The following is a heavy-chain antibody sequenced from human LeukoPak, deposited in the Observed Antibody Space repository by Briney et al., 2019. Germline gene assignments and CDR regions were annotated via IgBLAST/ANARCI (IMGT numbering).Heavy chain of an antibody. D-gene: IGHD1-26*01. V-gene: IGHV3-11*06. CDR2: ISSGSSYI. J-gene: IGHJ6*03. CDR3: ARDSSGSFVYYYYYYMDV. Sequence: GGSLRLSCAASGFTFSDYYMSWIRQSPGKGLEWVSSISSGSSYIYYADSVKGRFTISRDNAKNSLYLQMNSLRAEDTAVYYCARDSSGSFVYYYYYYMDVWGKGTTVTVSS. CDR1: GFTFSDYY.